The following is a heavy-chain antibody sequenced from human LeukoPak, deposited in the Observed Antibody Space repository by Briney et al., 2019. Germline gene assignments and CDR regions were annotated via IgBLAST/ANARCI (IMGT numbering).Heavy chain of an antibody. Sequence: GSLRLSCVASGFTFSNYWMYWIRQPPGKGLEWIGYIYYSGNTKYNPSLKSRVTISVDTSKNQFSLNLNSVTAADTAVYYCARDSVVVLAAFDYWGQGTLVTVSS. CDR3: ARDSVVVLAAFDY. V-gene: IGHV4-59*01. J-gene: IGHJ4*02. CDR2: IYYSGNT. D-gene: IGHD2-15*01. CDR1: GFTFSNYW.